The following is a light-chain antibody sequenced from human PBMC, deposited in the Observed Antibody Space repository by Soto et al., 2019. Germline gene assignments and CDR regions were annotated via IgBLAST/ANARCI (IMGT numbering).Light chain of an antibody. CDR2: EVS. J-gene: IGLJ3*02. Sequence: QSALTQPASVSGSPGQSITISCTGTSSDVGGYNYVSWYQQHPGKAPKLMIYEVSSRPSGVSNRFSGSKSGNTASLTISGLQAEDEADYYCSSYTSSSIRVFRGGTKLTVL. V-gene: IGLV2-14*01. CDR1: SSDVGGYNY. CDR3: SSYTSSSIRV.